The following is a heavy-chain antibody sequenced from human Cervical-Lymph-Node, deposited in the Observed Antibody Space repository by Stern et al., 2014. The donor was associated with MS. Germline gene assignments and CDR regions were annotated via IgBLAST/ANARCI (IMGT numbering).Heavy chain of an antibody. CDR1: GFPFGSCA. J-gene: IGHJ5*02. D-gene: IGHD2/OR15-2a*01. Sequence: VQLVESGGGVVQPGRPLRLSCAASGFPFGSCAMHWVRQAPGKGLEWVAGVSYDGSNKYYSDSVKGRFTVSRDISQNTLHLQMSSLRAEDTAVYYCAKDRQYLTYVFDHWGQGSLVTVSS. CDR3: AKDRQYLTYVFDH. CDR2: VSYDGSNK. V-gene: IGHV3-30*18.